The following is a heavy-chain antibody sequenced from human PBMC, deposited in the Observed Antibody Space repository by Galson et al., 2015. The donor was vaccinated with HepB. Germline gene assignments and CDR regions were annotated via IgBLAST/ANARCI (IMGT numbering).Heavy chain of an antibody. Sequence: SLRLSCAASGFTFSNAWMSWVRQAPGKGLEWVGRIKSKTDGGTTDYAAPVKGRFTISRDDSKNTLYLQMNSLKTEDTAVYYCTTAHCSSTSCPYYYYYYMDVWGKGTTVTVSS. CDR1: GFTFSNAW. CDR3: TTAHCSSTSCPYYYYYYMDV. D-gene: IGHD2-2*01. J-gene: IGHJ6*03. V-gene: IGHV3-15*01. CDR2: IKSKTDGGTT.